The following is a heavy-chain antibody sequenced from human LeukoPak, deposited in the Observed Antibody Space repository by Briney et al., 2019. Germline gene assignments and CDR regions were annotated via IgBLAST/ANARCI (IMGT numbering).Heavy chain of an antibody. CDR1: GGSISGYY. Sequence: PSETLSLTCTVSGGSISGYYWSWLRQPPGKRLEWIWYIYYSGSTNYNPSLKGRVTISVDTSKNQFYLKLSAVTAADTAVYYCARARAQYLGNDAFDIWGQGTMVTVSS. CDR2: IYYSGST. V-gene: IGHV4-59*08. J-gene: IGHJ3*02. CDR3: ARARAQYLGNDAFDI. D-gene: IGHD7-27*01.